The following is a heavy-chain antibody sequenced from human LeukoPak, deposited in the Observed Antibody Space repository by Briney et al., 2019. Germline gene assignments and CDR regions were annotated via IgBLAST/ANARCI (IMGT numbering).Heavy chain of an antibody. CDR3: ARGFKDYSRNRGWFDP. J-gene: IGHJ5*02. D-gene: IGHD4-4*01. CDR1: GYTFTGYY. Sequence: ASVKVSCKASGYTFTGYYIHWVRQAPGQGLEWMGWMNPNSGNTGYAQKFQGRVTMTRNTSISTAYMELSSLRSEDTAVYYCARGFKDYSRNRGWFDPWGQGTLVTVSS. CDR2: MNPNSGNT. V-gene: IGHV1-8*02.